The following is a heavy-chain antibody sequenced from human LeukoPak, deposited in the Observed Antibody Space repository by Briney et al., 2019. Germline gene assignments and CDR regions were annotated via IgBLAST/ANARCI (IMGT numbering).Heavy chain of an antibody. CDR1: GYTFTGYY. CDR3: ARAQPTNYYGSGSYYNP. Sequence: GASVKVSCKASGYTFTGYYMHWVRQAPGQGLEWMGWINPNSGGTNYAQKFQGRVTMTRDTSISTAYMELSRLRSDDTAVYYCARAQPTNYYGSGSYYNPWGKGTLVTVSS. D-gene: IGHD3-10*01. J-gene: IGHJ5*02. V-gene: IGHV1-2*02. CDR2: INPNSGGT.